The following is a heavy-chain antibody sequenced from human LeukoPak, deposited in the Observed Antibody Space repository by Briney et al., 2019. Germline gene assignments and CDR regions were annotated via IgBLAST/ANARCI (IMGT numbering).Heavy chain of an antibody. CDR1: GYSFTSYW. V-gene: IGHV5-51*01. J-gene: IGHJ3*02. CDR2: IYPGDSDT. Sequence: GESLKTSCKGSGYSFTSYWIGWVRQIPGKGLEGMGIIYPGDSDTRYSPSFQGQVTISADKSISTAYLQWNSLKASDTVMYYCASPAKRECGGGSCYPGGAFDIWGQGTMVTVSS. CDR3: ASPAKRECGGGSCYPGGAFDI. D-gene: IGHD2-15*01.